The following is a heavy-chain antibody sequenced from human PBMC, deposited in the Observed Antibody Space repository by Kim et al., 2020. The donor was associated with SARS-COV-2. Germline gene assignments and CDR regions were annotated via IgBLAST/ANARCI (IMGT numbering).Heavy chain of an antibody. CDR2: ISSNGGST. J-gene: IGHJ6*02. D-gene: IGHD3-3*01. CDR3: ARDHDFWSGNYYYGMDV. CDR1: GFTFSSYA. Sequence: GGSLRLSCAASGFTFSSYAMHWVRQAPGKGLEYVSAISSNGGSTYYANSVKGRFTISRDNSKNTLYLQMGSLRAEDMAVYYCARDHDFWSGNYYYGMDVWGQGTTVTVSS. V-gene: IGHV3-64*01.